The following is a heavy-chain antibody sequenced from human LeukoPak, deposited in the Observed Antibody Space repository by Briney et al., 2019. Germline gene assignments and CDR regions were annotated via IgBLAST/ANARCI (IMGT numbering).Heavy chain of an antibody. Sequence: SETLSLTCIVSSGSISTSSYYWGWLRQPPGKGREWFGSIYYSGSTYYNPSLKSRVTISVDTSKNQFSLKLSSVTAADTAVYYCARHPPYSSSWFDYWGQGTLVTVSS. CDR2: IYYSGST. D-gene: IGHD6-13*01. V-gene: IGHV4-39*01. CDR1: SGSISTSSYY. J-gene: IGHJ4*02. CDR3: ARHPPYSSSWFDY.